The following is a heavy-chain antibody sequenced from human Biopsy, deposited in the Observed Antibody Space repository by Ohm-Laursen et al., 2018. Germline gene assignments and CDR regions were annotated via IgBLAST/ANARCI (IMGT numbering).Heavy chain of an antibody. CDR1: GFNIRVSYM. V-gene: IGHV4-38-2*01. J-gene: IGHJ5*02. CDR3: ARTPRDSFWSGSYKRGLWFDP. CDR2: IFQNGYT. D-gene: IGHD3-3*01. Sequence: LRLSCAASGFNIRVSYMGWIRQPPGKGLEWIGSIFQNGYTYYNPSLKSRVTISKDTSKNQFSLQVNSVTAADTAVYYCARTPRDSFWSGSYKRGLWFDPWGQGTLVIVSS.